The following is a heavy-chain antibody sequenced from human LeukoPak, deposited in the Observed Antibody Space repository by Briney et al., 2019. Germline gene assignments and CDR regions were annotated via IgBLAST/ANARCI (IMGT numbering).Heavy chain of an antibody. J-gene: IGHJ6*03. CDR1: GYTFTSYD. Sequence: ASVKVSCKASGYTFTSYDINWVRQATGQGLEWMGWMNPNSGNTGYAQKFQGRVTITRNTSISTAYMELSSLRSEDTAVYYCARGWDPYCSSTSCYSYYYYMDVWGKGTTVTVSS. V-gene: IGHV1-8*01. D-gene: IGHD2-2*01. CDR3: ARGWDPYCSSTSCYSYYYYMDV. CDR2: MNPNSGNT.